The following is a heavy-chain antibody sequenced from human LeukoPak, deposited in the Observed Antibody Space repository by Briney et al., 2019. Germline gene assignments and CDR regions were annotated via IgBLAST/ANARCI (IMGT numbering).Heavy chain of an antibody. V-gene: IGHV3-30*18. D-gene: IGHD6-19*01. J-gene: IGHJ4*02. CDR1: GFTFSSYG. CDR3: AKGSSAVAGKIPDY. CDR2: ISYDGSNK. Sequence: AGGSLRLSCAASGFTFSSYGMHWVRQAPGKGLEWVAVISYDGSNKYYADSVKGRFTISRDNSKNTLYLQMNSLRAEDTAVYYCAKGSSAVAGKIPDYWGQGTLVTVSS.